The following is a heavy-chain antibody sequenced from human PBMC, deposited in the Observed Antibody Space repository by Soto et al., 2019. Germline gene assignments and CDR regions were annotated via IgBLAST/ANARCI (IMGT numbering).Heavy chain of an antibody. V-gene: IGHV1-69*01. CDR3: AGASDSTWYNWLDP. D-gene: IGHD5-18*01. Sequence: QVQLVQSGAEVKKPGSSVKVSCKAPGGNFSSNGIRWVRQAPGHGLEVMGGIIPTFGTTNYAHKFRGRVTITADESTGTAYMELSSLRSDDTAVYYCAGASDSTWYNWLDPWGQGTLVTVSS. CDR1: GGNFSSNG. J-gene: IGHJ5*02. CDR2: IIPTFGTT.